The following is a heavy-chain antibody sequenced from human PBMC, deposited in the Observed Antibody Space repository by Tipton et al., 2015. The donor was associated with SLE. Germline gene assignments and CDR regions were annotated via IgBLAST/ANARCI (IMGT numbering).Heavy chain of an antibody. J-gene: IGHJ4*02. CDR1: GGSISGHY. Sequence: GLVKPSETLSLTCTVSGGSISGHYWSWIRQPPGKGLEWIGYIYYSGTTNYNPSLKSRVTISVDTSKNQFSLKLSSVTAADTAVYYCARYQCINGVCYTLDYWGQGTLVTVSS. V-gene: IGHV4-59*11. D-gene: IGHD2-8*01. CDR2: IYYSGTT. CDR3: ARYQCINGVCYTLDY.